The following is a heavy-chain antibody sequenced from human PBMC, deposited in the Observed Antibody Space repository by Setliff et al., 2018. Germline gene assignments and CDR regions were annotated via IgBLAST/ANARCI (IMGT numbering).Heavy chain of an antibody. Sequence: SETLSLTCTVYGGSFTNYYWGWIRQSPGKGLEWIGEINHSVSTNYNPSLKSRLTISVDASTNQFSLKLYSVTAADTAVYYCRYWSGYYNNDYWGQGTLVTVSS. CDR1: GGSFTNYY. V-gene: IGHV4-34*01. CDR3: RYWSGYYNNDY. CDR2: INHSVST. J-gene: IGHJ4*02. D-gene: IGHD3-3*01.